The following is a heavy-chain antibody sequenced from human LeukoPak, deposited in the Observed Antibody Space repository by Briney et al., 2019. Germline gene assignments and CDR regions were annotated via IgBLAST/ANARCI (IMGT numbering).Heavy chain of an antibody. CDR3: ARAVGGTIAVAEGRFDP. D-gene: IGHD6-19*01. CDR2: ISYSGST. V-gene: IGHV4-59*01. J-gene: IGHJ5*02. CDR1: GGSISGYY. Sequence: PSETLSLTCTVSGGSISGYYWSWIRQPPGKGLEWVGYISYSGSTNYNPSLKSRLTISVDTSKNQFSLKLSSVTAADTAVYYCARAVGGTIAVAEGRFDPWGQGTLVTVSS.